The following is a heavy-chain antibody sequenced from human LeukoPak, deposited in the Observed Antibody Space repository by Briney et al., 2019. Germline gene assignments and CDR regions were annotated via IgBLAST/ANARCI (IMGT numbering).Heavy chain of an antibody. CDR1: GGSISTYY. V-gene: IGHV4-4*07. D-gene: IGHD3-3*01. CDR3: ARAPEWSRYYDFWSV. CDR2: IHTSGST. Sequence: SETLSLTCTVSGGSISTYYWSWIRQSAGKGLEWIGRIHTSGSTDYNPSLRSRVTMSVDTSKNQFSLKVSSVTAADTGIYYCARAPEWSRYYDFWSVWGQGTTVTVSS. J-gene: IGHJ6*02.